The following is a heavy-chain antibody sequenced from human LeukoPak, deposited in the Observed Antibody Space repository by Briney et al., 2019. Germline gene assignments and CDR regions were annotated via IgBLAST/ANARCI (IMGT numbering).Heavy chain of an antibody. Sequence: VASVTLSFTGTGSTCTICGYNWRWQAPGQGLEWMGWISAYNGNTNYAQKLQGRVTMTTDTSTSTAYMELRSLRSDDTAVYYCAGSGELDYWGQGTLVTVSS. V-gene: IGHV1-18*01. J-gene: IGHJ4*02. CDR1: GSTCTICG. D-gene: IGHD6-19*01. CDR2: ISAYNGNT. CDR3: AGSGELDY.